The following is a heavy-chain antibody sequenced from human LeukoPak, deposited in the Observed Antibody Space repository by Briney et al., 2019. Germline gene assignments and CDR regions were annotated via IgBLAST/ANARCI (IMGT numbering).Heavy chain of an antibody. J-gene: IGHJ4*02. CDR3: ATGTGYCSSGSCYDY. CDR2: IFHSEST. CDR1: GASINSGGYS. V-gene: IGHV4-30-2*01. D-gene: IGHD2-15*01. Sequence: SQTLSLTCAGSGASINSGGYSWSWIRQPPGKGLEWIGYIFHSESTYYNPSLKSRFTILVDRSKNQFSLKLSSVTAADTAVYYCATGTGYCSSGSCYDYWGQRTLVTASS.